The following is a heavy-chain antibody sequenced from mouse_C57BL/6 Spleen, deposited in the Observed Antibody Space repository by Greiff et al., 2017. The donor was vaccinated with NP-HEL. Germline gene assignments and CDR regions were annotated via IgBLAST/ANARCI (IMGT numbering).Heavy chain of an antibody. J-gene: IGHJ4*01. D-gene: IGHD2-5*01. CDR2: ISYDGSN. CDR3: ARDPVYYSRSYAMDY. CDR1: GYSITSGYY. Sequence: EVQLQESGPGLVKPSQSLSLTCSVTGYSITSGYYWNWIRQFPGNKLEWMGYISYDGSNNYNPSLKNRISITRDTSKNQFFLKLNSVTTEDTATYYCARDPVYYSRSYAMDYWGQGTSVTVSS. V-gene: IGHV3-6*01.